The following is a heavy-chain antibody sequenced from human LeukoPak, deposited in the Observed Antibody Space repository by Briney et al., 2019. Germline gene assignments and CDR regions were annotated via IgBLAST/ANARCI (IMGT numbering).Heavy chain of an antibody. D-gene: IGHD6-13*01. J-gene: IGHJ4*02. CDR3: ARDGTAD. CDR1: GGSISSYY. V-gene: IGHV4-59*01. CDR2: IYYSGST. Sequence: SETLSLTCTVSGGSISSYYWSWIRQPPGEGLEWIGYIYYSGSTNCNPSLKSRVTISVDTSKNQFSLKLSSVTAADTAVYYCARDGTADWGQGTLVTVSS.